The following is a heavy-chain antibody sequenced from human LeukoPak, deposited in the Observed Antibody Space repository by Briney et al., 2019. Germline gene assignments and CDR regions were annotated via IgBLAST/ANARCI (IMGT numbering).Heavy chain of an antibody. D-gene: IGHD1-26*01. J-gene: IGHJ3*01. Sequence: QSGGSLRLSCAASEFTVSSNHMNWVRQAPGKGLEWVSVIYNCISSYYADSVKSRFTISRDNSKNTLYMQMNSLRVDDTAVYYCVREASGVSSSAFDVWGQGTMVTVSS. CDR1: EFTVSSNH. CDR3: VREASGVSSSAFDV. CDR2: IYNCISS. V-gene: IGHV3-66*01.